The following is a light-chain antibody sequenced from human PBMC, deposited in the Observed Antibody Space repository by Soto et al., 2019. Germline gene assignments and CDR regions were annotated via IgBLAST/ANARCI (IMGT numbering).Light chain of an antibody. V-gene: IGLV2-14*02. CDR1: TSNVGGFNL. J-gene: IGLJ2*01. Sequence: QAASVSGSLGQSINISCTGTTSNVGGFNLVSWYQQHRGKAPKVILYEVSRRPSGISDRFSGSKSGTSATLGITGLQTGDEAEYYCGTWDNSLSAGVFGGGTKLTVL. CDR2: EVS. CDR3: GTWDNSLSAGV.